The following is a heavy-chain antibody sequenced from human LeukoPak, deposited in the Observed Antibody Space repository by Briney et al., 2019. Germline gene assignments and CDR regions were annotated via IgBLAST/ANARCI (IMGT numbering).Heavy chain of an antibody. Sequence: SETLSLTCTVSGGSISSYYWSWIRQPPGKALEWIGYIYYSGNTNYNPSLKSRVTMSLDTSKNQFSLRLSSVTAADTAVYYCARAVQLERPPPLIGHCYMDVWGKGTTVTVSS. CDR2: IYYSGNT. CDR1: GGSISSYY. V-gene: IGHV4-59*01. D-gene: IGHD1-1*01. J-gene: IGHJ6*03. CDR3: ARAVQLERPPPLIGHCYMDV.